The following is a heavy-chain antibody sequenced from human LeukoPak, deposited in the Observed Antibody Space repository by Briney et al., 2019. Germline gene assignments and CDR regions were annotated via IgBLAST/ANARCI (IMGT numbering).Heavy chain of an antibody. Sequence: SETLSLTCTVSGGSISSYHWSWIRQPPGKGLECIGYIYYSGSTHYNPSLKSRVTISVDTSKNQFSLKLSSVTAADTAVYYCASDAFYDSGGYYYYWGQGTLVTVSS. J-gene: IGHJ4*02. V-gene: IGHV4-59*12. CDR1: GGSISSYH. CDR2: IYYSGST. CDR3: ASDAFYDSGGYYYY. D-gene: IGHD3-22*01.